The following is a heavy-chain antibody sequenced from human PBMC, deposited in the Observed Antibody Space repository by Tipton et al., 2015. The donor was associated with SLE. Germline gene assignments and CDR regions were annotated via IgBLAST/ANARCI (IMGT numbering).Heavy chain of an antibody. CDR1: AYTFSNHW. J-gene: IGHJ6*02. Sequence: VQLVQSGAEVKKPGESLRISCKGSAYTFSNHWITWVRQMPGKGLEWMGTIDPSDSYTNFSPSFQGHVTISTDKSISTAYLQWRSLKASDAALYFCARLSRWNGDSYCGIDVWGQGTTVTVSS. D-gene: IGHD1-1*01. CDR3: ARLSRWNGDSYCGIDV. CDR2: IDPSDSYT. V-gene: IGHV5-10-1*01.